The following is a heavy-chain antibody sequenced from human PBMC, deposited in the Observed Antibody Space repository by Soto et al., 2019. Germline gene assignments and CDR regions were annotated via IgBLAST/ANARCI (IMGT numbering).Heavy chain of an antibody. CDR1: GVSLRKKGVG. CDR3: AHRNLGGSWGQVFDY. V-gene: IGHV2-5*02. D-gene: IGHD6-13*01. Sequence: LAMAYTFAGVSLRKKGVGVGWIRQPPGKALEWLALIYWDDDKRYSPSLKSRLTITKDTSKNQVVLTMTNMDPVDTATYYCAHRNLGGSWGQVFDYWGQGTLVTVSS. CDR2: IYWDDDK. J-gene: IGHJ4*02.